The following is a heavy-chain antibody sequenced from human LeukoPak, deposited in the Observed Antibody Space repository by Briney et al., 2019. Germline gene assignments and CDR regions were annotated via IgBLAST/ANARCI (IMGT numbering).Heavy chain of an antibody. CDR1: GFTFSIYG. V-gene: IGHV3-30*02. D-gene: IGHD4-17*01. Sequence: PGGSLRLSCAASGFTFSIYGMHWVRQAPGKGLEWVAFIRCDGTNKYYADSVKGQFTISRDNSKNTLYLQMNSLRPEDTAVYYCAKDSTNYADYARPDFWGQGTLVTLSS. CDR3: AKDSTNYADYARPDF. J-gene: IGHJ4*02. CDR2: IRCDGTNK.